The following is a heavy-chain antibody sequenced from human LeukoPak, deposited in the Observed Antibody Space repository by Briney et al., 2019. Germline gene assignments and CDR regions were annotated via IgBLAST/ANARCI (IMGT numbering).Heavy chain of an antibody. D-gene: IGHD4-11*01. J-gene: IGHJ4*02. V-gene: IGHV3-7*01. CDR2: IKQEGSEI. Sequence: GGSLRLSCAASGFTFSSYWMSGVRQAPGKGLEWVANIKQEGSEIYYVDSVKGRFTISRDNTKNSLYLKMNSVRAEDTAVYYCARARKNKQTNSNYDYWGQGTLVTVSS. CDR1: GFTFSSYW. CDR3: ARARKNKQTNSNYDY.